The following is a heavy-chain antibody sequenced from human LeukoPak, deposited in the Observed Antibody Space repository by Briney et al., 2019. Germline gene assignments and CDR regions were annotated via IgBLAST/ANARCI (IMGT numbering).Heavy chain of an antibody. CDR2: FYSSRNT. CDR1: GDSISGYY. CDR3: ARARTVYYDSNSGYFDY. J-gene: IGHJ4*02. V-gene: IGHV4-4*07. D-gene: IGHD3-22*01. Sequence: PSETLSLTCTVSGDSISGYYGNWIRQPAGKGLGWVGRFYSSRNTNYNPSLKSRLTMSVHTSKTQFSPKLSSVTPADTAVYCCARARTVYYDSNSGYFDYWGQGTLVTVSS.